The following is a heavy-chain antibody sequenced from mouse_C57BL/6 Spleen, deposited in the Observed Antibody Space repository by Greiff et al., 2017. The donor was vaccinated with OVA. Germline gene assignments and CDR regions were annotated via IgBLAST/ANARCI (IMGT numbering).Heavy chain of an antibody. CDR2: INPSNGGT. V-gene: IGHV1-53*01. D-gene: IGHD4-1*01. J-gene: IGHJ2*01. CDR1: GYTFTSYW. Sequence: QVQLQQSGTELVKPGASVKLSCKASGYTFTSYWMHWVKQRPGQGLEWIGNINPSNGGTNYNEKFKSKATLTVDKSSSTAYMQLSSLTSEDSAVYYCARCLGRGPYYFDYWGQGTTLTVSS. CDR3: ARCLGRGPYYFDY.